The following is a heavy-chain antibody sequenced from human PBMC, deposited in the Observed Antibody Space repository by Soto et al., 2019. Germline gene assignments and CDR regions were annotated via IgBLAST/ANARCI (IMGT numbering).Heavy chain of an antibody. CDR3: ARKPSGYDSDYFDY. J-gene: IGHJ4*02. V-gene: IGHV4-39*07. D-gene: IGHD5-12*01. CDR1: GGSISSSSYY. CDR2: IYYSGST. Sequence: SETLSLTCTVSGGSISSSSYYWGWIRQPPGKGLEWIGSIYYSGSTYYNPSLKSRVTISVDTSKNQFSLKLSSVTAADTAVYYCARKPSGYDSDYFDYWGQGTLVTVSS.